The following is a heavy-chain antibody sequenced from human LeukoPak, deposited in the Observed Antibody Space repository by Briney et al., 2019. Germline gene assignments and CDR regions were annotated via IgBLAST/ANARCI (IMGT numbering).Heavy chain of an antibody. D-gene: IGHD5-12*01. CDR1: GFTLTTYA. V-gene: IGHV3-74*03. J-gene: IGHJ4*02. CDR3: AREGRVSGYDFDC. Sequence: GGSLRLSCVASGFTLTTYAMSWVRQAPGKGLEWVSRINSDGSSITYADSVKGRFTISRDNAKNTLYLQMNSLRVEDTAVYYCAREGRVSGYDFDCWGQGTLVTVSS. CDR2: INSDGSSI.